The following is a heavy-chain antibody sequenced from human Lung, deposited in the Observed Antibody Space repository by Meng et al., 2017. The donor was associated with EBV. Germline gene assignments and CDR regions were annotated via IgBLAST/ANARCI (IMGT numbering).Heavy chain of an antibody. D-gene: IGHD3-3*01. J-gene: IGHJ4*02. Sequence: PVQFRSEVNKPGSLSKVSCQAAWYTFTSSCMNGVLHVPGHGLELMGWININPGNPTYAQCFTVRFAFSLYTSVSTSYLQIDILKADNTAAYYCARGNGWRFDYWGQGTLVTVSS. CDR1: WYTFTSSC. CDR3: ARGNGWRFDY. V-gene: IGHV7-4-1*01. CDR2: ININPGNP.